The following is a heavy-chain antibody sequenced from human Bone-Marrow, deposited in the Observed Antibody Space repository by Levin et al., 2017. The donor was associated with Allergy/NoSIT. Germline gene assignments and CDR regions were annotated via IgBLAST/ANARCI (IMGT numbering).Heavy chain of an antibody. J-gene: IGHJ4*02. CDR3: ARHGGYYYDSGSPRGWDY. V-gene: IGHV4-59*08. CDR1: DDSIRSHY. CDR2: IYNSGST. Sequence: PSETLSLTCTVSDDSIRSHYWSWIRQPPGKGLEWIGHIYNSGSTKYNNSLKSRVTISVDTSKRQLSLKLTSVTAADTAVYYCARHGGYYYDSGSPRGWDYWGQGTLVTVSS. D-gene: IGHD3-10*01.